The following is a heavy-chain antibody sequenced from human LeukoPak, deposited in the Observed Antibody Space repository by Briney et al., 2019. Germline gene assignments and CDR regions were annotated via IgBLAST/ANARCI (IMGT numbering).Heavy chain of an antibody. CDR1: GFTFDDYA. Sequence: GRSLRLSCAASGFTFDDYATHWVRQAPGKGLEGVSGISWNSGSIGYADSVKGRFTISRDNAKNSLYLQMNSLRAEDTALYYCAKAIAVAGPFDYWGQGTLVTVSS. D-gene: IGHD6-19*01. CDR3: AKAIAVAGPFDY. J-gene: IGHJ4*02. CDR2: ISWNSGSI. V-gene: IGHV3-9*01.